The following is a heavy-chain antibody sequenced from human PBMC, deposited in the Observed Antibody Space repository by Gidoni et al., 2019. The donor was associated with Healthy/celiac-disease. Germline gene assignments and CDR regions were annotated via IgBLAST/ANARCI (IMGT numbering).Heavy chain of an antibody. Sequence: EVQLVESGGGLVQPGGSLRLSCAASGFTFSSYSMNWVRQAPGKGLEWVSYISSSSSTIYYADSVKGRFTISRDNAKNSLYLQMNSLRDEDTAVYYCARGRYDSSGYYSYYFDYWGQGTLVTVSS. J-gene: IGHJ4*02. D-gene: IGHD3-22*01. CDR2: ISSSSSTI. V-gene: IGHV3-48*02. CDR1: GFTFSSYS. CDR3: ARGRYDSSGYYSYYFDY.